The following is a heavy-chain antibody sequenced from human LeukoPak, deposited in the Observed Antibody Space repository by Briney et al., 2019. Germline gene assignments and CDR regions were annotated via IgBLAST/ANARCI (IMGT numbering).Heavy chain of an antibody. D-gene: IGHD5-24*01. CDR3: ARDGEMATILHYYYYMDV. J-gene: IGHJ6*03. Sequence: ASVKVSCKASGYTFTGYYMHWVRQAPGQGLEWMGWINPNSGGTNYAQKFQGRVTMTRDTSISTAHMELSRLRSDDTAVYYCARDGEMATILHYYYYMDVWGKGTTVTVSS. CDR1: GYTFTGYY. V-gene: IGHV1-2*02. CDR2: INPNSGGT.